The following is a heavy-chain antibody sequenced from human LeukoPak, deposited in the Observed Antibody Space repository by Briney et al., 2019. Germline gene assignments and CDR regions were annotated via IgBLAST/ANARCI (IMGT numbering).Heavy chain of an antibody. Sequence: PGGSLRLSCAASGFTFSTFWMPWVRHAPGKGLVWVSRITSDGSVTTYADSVKGRFTISRENAKNTVYLQMNSLRAEDTAVYYCASFACSSGTCYDYFAYWGQGNLVTVSS. CDR1: GFTFSTFW. V-gene: IGHV3-74*03. CDR3: ASFACSSGTCYDYFAY. CDR2: ITSDGSVT. D-gene: IGHD2-15*01. J-gene: IGHJ4*02.